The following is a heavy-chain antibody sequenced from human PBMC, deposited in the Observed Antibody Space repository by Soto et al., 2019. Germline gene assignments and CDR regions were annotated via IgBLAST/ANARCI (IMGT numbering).Heavy chain of an antibody. Sequence: ASVKVSCKAPGYTFTGYSMHWVRQAPGQGLEWMGWINPNSGGTNYAQKFQGWVAMTRDTSISTAYMELSRLRSDDTAVYYCARANYYDEFDYWGKGTLVTVFS. D-gene: IGHD3-22*01. V-gene: IGHV1-2*04. CDR3: ARANYYDEFDY. J-gene: IGHJ4*02. CDR1: GYTFTGYS. CDR2: INPNSGGT.